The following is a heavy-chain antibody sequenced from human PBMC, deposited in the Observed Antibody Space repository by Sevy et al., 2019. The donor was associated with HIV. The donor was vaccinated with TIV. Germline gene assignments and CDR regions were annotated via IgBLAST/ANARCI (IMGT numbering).Heavy chain of an antibody. Sequence: GGSLRLSCAASGFTFSSYSMNWVRQAPGKGLEWVSYISSSSSTIYYADSVKGRFTISRDNAKNSLYLQMNSLRAEDTAVYYCAITGPPGYYYDSSGSDYWGQGTLVTVSS. J-gene: IGHJ4*02. CDR3: AITGPPGYYYDSSGSDY. CDR2: ISSSSSTI. V-gene: IGHV3-48*01. CDR1: GFTFSSYS. D-gene: IGHD3-22*01.